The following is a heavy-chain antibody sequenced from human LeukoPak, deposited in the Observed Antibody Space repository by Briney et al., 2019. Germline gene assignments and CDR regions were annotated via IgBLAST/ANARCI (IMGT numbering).Heavy chain of an antibody. CDR3: ARVPRGSYSFDY. CDR2: INPDGSVT. V-gene: IGHV3-74*01. D-gene: IGHD1-26*01. Sequence: ETLSLTCTVSSGSISSSSYYWGWVRQAPGKGLAWVSRINPDGSVTSYADSVKGRFTISRDSAMNTLYLQMNSLRAEDTAVYYCARVPRGSYSFDYWGQGTLVTVSS. CDR1: SGSISSSSYY. J-gene: IGHJ4*02.